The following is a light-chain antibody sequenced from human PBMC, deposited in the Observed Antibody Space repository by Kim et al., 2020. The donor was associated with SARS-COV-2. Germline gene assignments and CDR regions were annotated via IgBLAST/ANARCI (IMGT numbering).Light chain of an antibody. Sequence: QSVLTQPPSMSGAPGQSVTISCTGGNSNIGAGYDVQWYQQLPGTAPKVLIYANTNRPSGVPGRFSGSTSGTSASLAITGLQSEDEADYYCQAYDISLNNYVFGTGTKVTVL. CDR2: ANT. J-gene: IGLJ1*01. CDR3: QAYDISLNNYV. CDR1: NSNIGAGYD. V-gene: IGLV1-40*01.